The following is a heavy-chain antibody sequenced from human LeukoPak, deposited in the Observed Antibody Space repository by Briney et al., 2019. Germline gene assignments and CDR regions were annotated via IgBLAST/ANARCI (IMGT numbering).Heavy chain of an antibody. Sequence: SVKVSCKASGGTFSSYAISRVRQAPGQGLEWMGRIIPIFGTANYAQKFQGRVTITTDESTSTAYMELSSLRSEDTAVYYCARDATYSSGWYPFHEAKKNYFDYWGQGTLVTVSS. CDR3: ARDATYSSGWYPFHEAKKNYFDY. CDR2: IIPIFGTA. D-gene: IGHD6-19*01. J-gene: IGHJ4*02. V-gene: IGHV1-69*05. CDR1: GGTFSSYA.